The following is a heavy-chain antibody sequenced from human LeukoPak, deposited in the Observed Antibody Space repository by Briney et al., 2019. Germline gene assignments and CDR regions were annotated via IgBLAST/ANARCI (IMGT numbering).Heavy chain of an antibody. J-gene: IGHJ4*02. CDR3: ARWDGYSSSPDY. Sequence: ASVKVSCKASGYTFTSYDINWLRQATGQGLEWMGWIGPNTGNAGYAQKFQGRVTMTRDMSISTIYMELTRLRSDDTALYYCARWDGYSSSPDYWGQGTLVTVSS. V-gene: IGHV1-8*01. CDR1: GYTFTSYD. D-gene: IGHD6-13*01. CDR2: IGPNTGNA.